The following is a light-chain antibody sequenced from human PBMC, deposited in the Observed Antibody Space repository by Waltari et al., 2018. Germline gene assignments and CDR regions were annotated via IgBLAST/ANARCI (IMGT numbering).Light chain of an antibody. CDR1: NSDVGAYNY. J-gene: IGLJ2*01. Sequence: QSALTQPRSVSGSPGQSLTLSCTGTNSDVGAYNYVSWYQQRPGKAPKLVISEVDKRPPGVPVRFSGARAGNTASLTISGLQADDEADYYCCSYAGRYTSVFGGGTKVTVL. CDR3: CSYAGRYTSV. CDR2: EVD. V-gene: IGLV2-11*01.